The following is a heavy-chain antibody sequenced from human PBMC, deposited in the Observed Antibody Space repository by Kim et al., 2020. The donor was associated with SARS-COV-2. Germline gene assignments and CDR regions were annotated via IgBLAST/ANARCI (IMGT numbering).Heavy chain of an antibody. V-gene: IGHV3-43D*03. D-gene: IGHD1-20*01. CDR2: ISWDGGST. CDR3: AKDSYNRYYGMDD. CDR1: GFTFDDYA. Sequence: GGSLRLSCAASGFTFDDYAMRWVRQAPGKGLEWVSLISWDGGSTYYADSVKGRFTISRDNSKNSLYLQMNSLRAEDTALYYCAKDSYNRYYGMDDWGQGTPVTVSS. J-gene: IGHJ6*02.